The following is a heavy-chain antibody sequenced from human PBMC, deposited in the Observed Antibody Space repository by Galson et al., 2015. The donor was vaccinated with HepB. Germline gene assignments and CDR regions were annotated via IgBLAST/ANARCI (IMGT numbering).Heavy chain of an antibody. J-gene: IGHJ4*02. Sequence: SVKVSCKASGYTFTSYGISWVRQAPGQGLEWMGWISAYNGNTNYAQKLQGRVTMTTDTSTSTAYMELRSLRSDDTAVYYCARSPRYDSSGYYDYWGQGTLVTVSS. CDR3: ARSPRYDSSGYYDY. D-gene: IGHD3-22*01. CDR2: ISAYNGNT. V-gene: IGHV1-18*04. CDR1: GYTFTSYG.